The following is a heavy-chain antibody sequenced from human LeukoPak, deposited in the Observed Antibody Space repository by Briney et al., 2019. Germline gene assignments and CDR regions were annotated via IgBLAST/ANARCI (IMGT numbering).Heavy chain of an antibody. J-gene: IGHJ5*02. V-gene: IGHV4-4*07. Sequence: PSETLSLTCTVSGGPISSYYWSWIRQPAGKGLEWIGRIYTSGSTNYNPSLKSRVTMSVDTSKNQFSLKLSSVTAADTAVYYCARARYYYDSSGFQNWFDPWGQGTLVTVSS. CDR2: IYTSGST. CDR3: ARARYYYDSSGFQNWFDP. CDR1: GGPISSYY. D-gene: IGHD3-22*01.